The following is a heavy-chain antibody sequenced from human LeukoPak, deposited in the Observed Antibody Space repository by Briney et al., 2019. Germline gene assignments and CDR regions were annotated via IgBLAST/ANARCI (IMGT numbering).Heavy chain of an antibody. Sequence: SGGSLRLSCAASGFTFSTCAMSRVRQAPGKGLEWVSSISGSGGSTYYADSVKGRFTISRDNSKNTVYMEMNSLRAEDTALYYCAKGGQNFDFWRFDYWGQGTLVPVSS. J-gene: IGHJ4*02. CDR1: GFTFSTCA. CDR3: AKGGQNFDFWRFDY. V-gene: IGHV3-23*01. D-gene: IGHD3-3*01. CDR2: ISGSGGST.